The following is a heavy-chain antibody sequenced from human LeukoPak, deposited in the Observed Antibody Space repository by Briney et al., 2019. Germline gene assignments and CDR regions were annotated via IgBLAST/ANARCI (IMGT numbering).Heavy chain of an antibody. V-gene: IGHV3-21*01. D-gene: IGHD6-19*01. J-gene: IGHJ4*02. CDR1: GFTFSSYS. Sequence: GGSLRLSCAASGFTFSSYSMNWVRQAPGKGLEWVSSISSSSSYIYYADSVKGRFTISRDNAKNSLYLQMNSLRAEDTAVYYCARSQLGPYIGSGRYADYCGQGTLVTVSS. CDR2: ISSSSSYI. CDR3: ARSQLGPYIGSGRYADY.